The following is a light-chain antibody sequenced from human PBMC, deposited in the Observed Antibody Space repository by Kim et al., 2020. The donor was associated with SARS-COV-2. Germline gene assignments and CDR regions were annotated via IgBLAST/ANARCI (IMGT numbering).Light chain of an antibody. Sequence: RATINCKSSQSILYNSNNKNYLAWYQQKPGQPPKLLIYWASTRESGVPDRFSGSGSGTDFTLTISSLQAEDVAVYYCQQYYTTPYTFGQGTKLE. V-gene: IGKV4-1*01. J-gene: IGKJ2*01. CDR1: QSILYNSNNKNY. CDR2: WAS. CDR3: QQYYTTPYT.